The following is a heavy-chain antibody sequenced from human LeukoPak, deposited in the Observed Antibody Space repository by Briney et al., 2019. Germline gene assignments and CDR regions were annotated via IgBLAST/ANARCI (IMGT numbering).Heavy chain of an antibody. V-gene: IGHV4-39*02. CDR3: ARESRWGYSYGYEDY. Sequence: PSETLSLTCTVSGGSISSYYWGWIRQPPGKGLEWIGSIYYSGSTYYNPSLKSRVTISVDTSKNQFSLKLSSVTAADTAVYYCARESRWGYSYGYEDYWGQGTLVTVSS. D-gene: IGHD5-18*01. J-gene: IGHJ4*02. CDR1: GGSISSYY. CDR2: IYYSGST.